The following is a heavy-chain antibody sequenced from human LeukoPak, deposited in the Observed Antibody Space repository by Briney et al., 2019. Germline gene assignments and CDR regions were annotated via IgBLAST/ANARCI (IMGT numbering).Heavy chain of an antibody. CDR3: ARDPSGDFDY. CDR1: GFTVRTNY. CDR2: IYSGGST. D-gene: IGHD1-26*01. J-gene: IGHJ4*02. V-gene: IGHV3-66*02. Sequence: GGSLRLSCAASGFTVRTNYMSWVRQAPGKGLEWVSVIYSGGSTYYADSVKGRFTISRDNSKNTLYLQMNSLRAEDTAVYYCARDPSGDFDYWGQGTLVTVSS.